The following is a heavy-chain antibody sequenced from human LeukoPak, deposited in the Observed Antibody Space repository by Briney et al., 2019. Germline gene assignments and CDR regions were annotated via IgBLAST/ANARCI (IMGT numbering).Heavy chain of an antibody. Sequence: SETLSLTCAVYGGSFSGYYWSWIRQPPGKGLEWIGEINHSGSTNYNPSLKSRVTISVDTSENQFSLKLSSVTAADTAVYYCARDSSSSGGDYWGQGTLVTVSS. D-gene: IGHD6-6*01. CDR3: ARDSSSSGGDY. V-gene: IGHV4-34*01. J-gene: IGHJ4*02. CDR1: GGSFSGYY. CDR2: INHSGST.